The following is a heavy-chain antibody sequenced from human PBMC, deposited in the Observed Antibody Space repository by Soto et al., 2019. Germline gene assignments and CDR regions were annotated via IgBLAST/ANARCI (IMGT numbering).Heavy chain of an antibody. Sequence: GGSLRLSCAASGFTFSSYGMHWVRQAPGKGLEWVAVIWYDGSNKYYADSVKGRFTISRDNSKNTLYLQMNSLRAEDTAVYYCARDRPAPYYYYMDVWGKGTTVTVSS. J-gene: IGHJ6*03. CDR1: GFTFSSYG. D-gene: IGHD2-2*01. CDR3: ARDRPAPYYYYMDV. CDR2: IWYDGSNK. V-gene: IGHV3-33*01.